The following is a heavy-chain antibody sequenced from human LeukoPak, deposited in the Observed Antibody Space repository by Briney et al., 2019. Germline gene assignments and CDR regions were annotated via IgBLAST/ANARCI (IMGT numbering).Heavy chain of an antibody. CDR3: AREGESADRDAFDI. V-gene: IGHV3-48*03. CDR2: ITGNGGNV. D-gene: IGHD3-16*01. Sequence: GGSLRLSCAGSGFTFSNYEMNWIRQAPGKGLEGVSYITGNGGNVNYADSVKGRFTISRDNAKNSLYLQMSSLRVEDTAIYYCAREGESADRDAFDIWGQGTMVTVSS. CDR1: GFTFSNYE. J-gene: IGHJ3*02.